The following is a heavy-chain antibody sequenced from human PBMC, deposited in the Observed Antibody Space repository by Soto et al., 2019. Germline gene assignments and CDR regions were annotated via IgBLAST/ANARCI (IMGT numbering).Heavy chain of an antibody. V-gene: IGHV3-23*01. CDR1: GFTFTTYV. J-gene: IGHJ3*02. D-gene: IGHD3-22*01. CDR2: ISSGGDT. CDR3: AKDYSSGYYAFDI. Sequence: EVQLLESGGGLVQPGGSLRLSCAPSGFTFTTYVMSWVRQAPGKGLEWVSSISSGGDTYYADSVKGRFTISRDSSKNTLYLQMNNLRAEDTATYYCAKDYSSGYYAFDIWGRGTMVTVSS.